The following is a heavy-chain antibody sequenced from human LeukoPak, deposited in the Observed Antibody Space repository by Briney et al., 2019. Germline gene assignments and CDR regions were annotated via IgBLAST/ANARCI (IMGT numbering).Heavy chain of an antibody. CDR2: IWFDGGRT. V-gene: IGHV3-33*01. Sequence: PGGSLRLFRVPSGFTFRSYGMHWVRQAPGKGLGWVPVIWFDGGRTDYLDSVKGRFTISRDNSKSTLFLQMNSLRAEDSAVYYCARGTADGRDGYNNVFDYWGQGTLVTVSS. D-gene: IGHD5-18*01. J-gene: IGHJ4*02. CDR1: GFTFRSYG. CDR3: ARGTADGRDGYNNVFDY.